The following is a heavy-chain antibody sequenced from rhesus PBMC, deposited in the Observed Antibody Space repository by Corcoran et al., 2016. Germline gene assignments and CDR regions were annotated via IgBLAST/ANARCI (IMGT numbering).Heavy chain of an antibody. CDR1: GGSISSNY. J-gene: IGHJ4*01. CDR3: ARHSGTWGFDY. V-gene: IGHV4-147*01. Sequence: QVQLQESGPGLVKPSETLSLTCAVSGGSISSNYWSWIRQPPGKGLEWIGRVLGTHGRTSYNPSLTSRVTFSTDTSKNQFSLKLSSVTAADTAIYYCARHSGTWGFDYWGQGVLVTVSS. CDR2: VLGTHGRT. D-gene: IGHD6-25*01.